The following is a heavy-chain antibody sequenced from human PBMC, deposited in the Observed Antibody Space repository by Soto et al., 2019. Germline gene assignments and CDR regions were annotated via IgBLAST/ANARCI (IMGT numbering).Heavy chain of an antibody. CDR1: GYSFTSYG. D-gene: IGHD2-2*01. V-gene: IGHV1-18*01. CDR3: ASELTIVPATHPRLENYGMDV. Sequence: QVQLVQSAGEVKKPGPSVKASCRASGYSFTSYGISWVRRAPGQGLEWMGWISTYNGHTQFVERFQGRVTMTTDTSTKTAYMELRNLRSDDTAHYYCASELTIVPATHPRLENYGMDVWGQGTTVIVS. J-gene: IGHJ6*02. CDR2: ISTYNGHT.